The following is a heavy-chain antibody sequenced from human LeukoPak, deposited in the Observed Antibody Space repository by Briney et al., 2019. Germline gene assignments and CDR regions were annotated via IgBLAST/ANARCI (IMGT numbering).Heavy chain of an antibody. Sequence: SETLSLTCTVSGGSISSGGYYWSWIRQHPGKGLEWIGYIYDSGSTYYKPSLKSRVTISVDTSKNQFSLRLSSVTAADTAVYYCARVRPYAGSSVRFDYWGQGTRVTVSS. CDR3: ARVRPYAGSSVRFDY. CDR2: IYDSGST. J-gene: IGHJ4*02. D-gene: IGHD6-6*01. V-gene: IGHV4-31*03. CDR1: GGSISSGGYY.